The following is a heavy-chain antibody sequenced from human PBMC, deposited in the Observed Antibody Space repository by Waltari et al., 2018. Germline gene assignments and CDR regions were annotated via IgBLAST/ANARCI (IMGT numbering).Heavy chain of an antibody. CDR2: NSGSGGST. Sequence: EVQLLESGGGLVQPGGSLRLSCAASGFTFSSYAMSWVRQAPGKGLEWVSANSGSGGSTYYADSVKGRFNISRDNSKNTLYLQMNSLRAEDTAVYYCAKLPDRNSDNWFDPWGQGTLVTVSS. J-gene: IGHJ5*02. CDR1: GFTFSSYA. CDR3: AKLPDRNSDNWFDP. D-gene: IGHD2-15*01. V-gene: IGHV3-23*01.